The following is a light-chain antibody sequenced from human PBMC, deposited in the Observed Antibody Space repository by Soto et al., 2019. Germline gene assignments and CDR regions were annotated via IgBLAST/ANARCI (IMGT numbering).Light chain of an antibody. J-gene: IGKJ1*01. CDR2: AAS. CDR3: QQFSSYST. Sequence: DIQMTQSPSTRSASVGDRVTITCRASQSIDNWLVWYQQQPGKAPKLLIYAASTLETGVPSRFSGSGSGTEFTLTIKSLQPDDFATYYCQQFSSYSTFGQGTKVEIK. CDR1: QSIDNW. V-gene: IGKV1-5*01.